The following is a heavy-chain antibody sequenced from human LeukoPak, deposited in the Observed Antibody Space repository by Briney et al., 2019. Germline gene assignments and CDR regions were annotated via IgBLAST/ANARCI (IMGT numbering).Heavy chain of an antibody. D-gene: IGHD6-13*01. CDR1: GYTFTSYY. CDR3: ARDRGSSWYVDY. Sequence: ASVKVSCKTSGYTFTSYYIHWVRKAPGQGLEWMGWINPSSGGTEYAQKFQGRVTMTGDTSISTAYMELSRLRSDDTAVYCCARDRGSSWYVDYWGQGTLVTVSS. V-gene: IGHV1-2*02. CDR2: INPSSGGT. J-gene: IGHJ4*02.